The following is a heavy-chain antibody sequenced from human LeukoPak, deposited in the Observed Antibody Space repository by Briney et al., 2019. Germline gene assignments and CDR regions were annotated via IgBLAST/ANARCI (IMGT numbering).Heavy chain of an antibody. Sequence: SETLSLTCAVYGGSFSGYYWSWIRQPPGKGLEWIGEINHSGSTNYNPSLKSRVTISVDTSKNQFSLKLSSVTAADTAVYYCARAGRGPPGYSSGWYYYYYYMDVWGKGTTVTVSS. D-gene: IGHD6-19*01. CDR1: GGSFSGYY. V-gene: IGHV4-34*01. CDR2: INHSGST. J-gene: IGHJ6*03. CDR3: ARAGRGPPGYSSGWYYYYYYMDV.